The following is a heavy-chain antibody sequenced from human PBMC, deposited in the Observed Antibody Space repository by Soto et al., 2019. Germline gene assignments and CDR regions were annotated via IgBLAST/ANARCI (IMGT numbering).Heavy chain of an antibody. D-gene: IGHD6-13*01. J-gene: IGHJ5*02. CDR2: IKPDGSER. V-gene: IGHV3-7*01. Sequence: EVQLVESGGGLVQPGGSLRLSCAASGFTFSSNWMNWVRQAPGKGLEWVATIKPDGSERDYVESVKGRFTISRDNAKNSVHLQMNSLRAEDTAVYYCATVPWTAAASWGQGTLVTVSS. CDR3: ATVPWTAAAS. CDR1: GFTFSSNW.